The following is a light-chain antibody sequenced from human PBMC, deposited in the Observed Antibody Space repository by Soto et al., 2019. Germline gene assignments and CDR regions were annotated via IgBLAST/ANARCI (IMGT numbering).Light chain of an antibody. J-gene: IGKJ5*01. Sequence: EIVMTQSPATLSVSPGERATLSCRASQRVSRNLAWYQQKPGQAPRLLIYDASTRATGTPARFSGSGSGTKFTLSYSSLQSEDFAVYYCQQYNNWPITFGQGTRLEIK. CDR1: QRVSRN. CDR3: QQYNNWPIT. V-gene: IGKV3D-15*01. CDR2: DAS.